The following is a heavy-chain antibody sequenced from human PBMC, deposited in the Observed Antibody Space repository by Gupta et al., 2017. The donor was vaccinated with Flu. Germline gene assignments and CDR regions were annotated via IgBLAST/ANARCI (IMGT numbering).Heavy chain of an antibody. CDR2: ISSSSSYI. D-gene: IGHD2-15*01. Sequence: VRQAPGKGLEWVSSISSSSSYIYYADSVKGRFTISRDNAKNSLYLQMNSLRAEDTAVYYCARDDRDFDCSGVSCSYYFDYWGQGTLVTVSS. J-gene: IGHJ4*02. CDR3: ARDDRDFDCSGVSCSYYFDY. V-gene: IGHV3-21*01.